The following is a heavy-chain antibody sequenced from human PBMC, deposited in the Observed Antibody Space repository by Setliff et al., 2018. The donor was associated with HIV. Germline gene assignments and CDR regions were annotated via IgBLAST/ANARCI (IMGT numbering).Heavy chain of an antibody. V-gene: IGHV3-73*01. D-gene: IGHD6-19*01. CDR1: GFTFSGSA. CDR3: VLGGLSSGWGVN. J-gene: IGHJ4*02. Sequence: ESLRLSCAASGFTFSGSAMHWVRQASGKGLEWVGRILDKANNYATAYAASLEGRFTISRDDSKNTAYLQMSSLRTEDTAVYYCVLGGLSSGWGVNWGQGTLVTVSS. CDR2: ILDKANNYAT.